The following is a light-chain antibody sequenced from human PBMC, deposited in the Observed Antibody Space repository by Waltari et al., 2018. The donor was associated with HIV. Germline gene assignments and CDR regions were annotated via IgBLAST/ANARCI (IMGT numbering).Light chain of an antibody. CDR3: QSAESTGIGV. J-gene: IGLJ3*02. Sequence: SYELTQPPSVSVSPGQTARITCSGEVLPKQYAYWYQQMPGPAPVLVIYKDSERPSCLPERFSAASSGTTVTLTISGVQAEDEADYYCQSAESTGIGVFGGGTKLTVL. V-gene: IGLV3-25*03. CDR1: VLPKQY. CDR2: KDS.